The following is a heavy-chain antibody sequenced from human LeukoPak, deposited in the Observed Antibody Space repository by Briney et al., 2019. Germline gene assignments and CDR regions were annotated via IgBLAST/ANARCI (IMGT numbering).Heavy chain of an antibody. CDR2: ISWNSGSI. Sequence: PGGSLRLSCAASGFNFDDYAMHWVRQAPGKGLEWVSGISWNSGSIGYADSVKGRFTISRDNAKNSLYLQMNSLRAEDTALYYCAKARSGSYSTPFDYWGQGTLVTVSS. J-gene: IGHJ4*02. CDR3: AKARSGSYSTPFDY. CDR1: GFNFDDYA. V-gene: IGHV3-9*01. D-gene: IGHD1-26*01.